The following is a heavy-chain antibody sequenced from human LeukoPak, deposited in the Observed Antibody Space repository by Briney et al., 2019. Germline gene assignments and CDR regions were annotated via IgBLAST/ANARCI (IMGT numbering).Heavy chain of an antibody. V-gene: IGHV3-23*01. Sequence: PGGSLRLSCAASGFTFSNNDMSWVRRAPGKGLEWVSAISGSGDNTNYGDSVKGRFTISRDNAKNRLFLQMNSLRVEDTAIYYCARRGSYFGGFDYWGQGTLVSVSS. D-gene: IGHD1-26*01. CDR2: ISGSGDNT. CDR1: GFTFSNND. J-gene: IGHJ4*02. CDR3: ARRGSYFGGFDY.